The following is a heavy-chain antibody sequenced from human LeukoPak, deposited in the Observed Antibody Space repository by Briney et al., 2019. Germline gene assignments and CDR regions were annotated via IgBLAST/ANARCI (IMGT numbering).Heavy chain of an antibody. D-gene: IGHD2-21*01. Sequence: SETLSLTCTVSDGSISSSNYYWGWIRQPPGKGLEWIGTIYYSGSTYYNPSLKSRVTISVDTSKNQFSLKVDSVTAADTAVYYCARDLAGHFGGFYFDYWGQEPWSPSPQ. CDR1: DGSISSSNYY. J-gene: IGHJ4*01. CDR3: ARDLAGHFGGFYFDY. CDR2: IYYSGST. V-gene: IGHV4-39*07.